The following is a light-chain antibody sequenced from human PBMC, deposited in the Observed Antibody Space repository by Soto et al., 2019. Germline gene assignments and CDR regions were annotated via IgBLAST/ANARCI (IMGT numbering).Light chain of an antibody. CDR1: QSVGGN. V-gene: IGKV3-20*01. Sequence: EVVLTQSPATLSLSPGERATLSCRASQSVGGNVAWYQQIPGQPPKLLIFGASSKATGIADKFSGSGSGTDFTLTISRLEPEDFAVYYCQQYGSSGTFGQGTKVDIK. CDR2: GAS. J-gene: IGKJ1*01. CDR3: QQYGSSGT.